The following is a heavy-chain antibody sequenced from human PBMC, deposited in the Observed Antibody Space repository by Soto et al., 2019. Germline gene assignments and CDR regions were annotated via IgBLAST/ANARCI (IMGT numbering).Heavy chain of an antibody. D-gene: IGHD2-21*02. Sequence: SETLSLTCTVSGGSISSGDYYWSWILQPPGKGLEWIGYIYYSGSTYYNPSLKSRVTISVDTSKNQFSLKLSSVTAADTAVYYCASLEVTAHNWFDPWGQGTLVTVSS. J-gene: IGHJ5*02. CDR3: ASLEVTAHNWFDP. CDR1: GGSISSGDYY. CDR2: IYYSGST. V-gene: IGHV4-30-4*01.